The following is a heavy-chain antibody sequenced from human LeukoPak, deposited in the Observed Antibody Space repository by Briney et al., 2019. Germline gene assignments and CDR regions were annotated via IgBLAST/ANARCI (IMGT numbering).Heavy chain of an antibody. D-gene: IGHD2-15*01. CDR2: ISSSSSTI. J-gene: IGHJ3*02. CDR3: ARDLTVVVVAASDHDAFDI. CDR1: GFTFSSYS. V-gene: IGHV3-48*01. Sequence: GGSLRLSCAASGFTFSSYSMNWVRQAPGKGLEWVSYISSSSSTIYYADSVKGRFTISRDNAKNSLYLQMNSLRAEDTAVYYCARDLTVVVVAASDHDAFDIWGQGTVVTVSS.